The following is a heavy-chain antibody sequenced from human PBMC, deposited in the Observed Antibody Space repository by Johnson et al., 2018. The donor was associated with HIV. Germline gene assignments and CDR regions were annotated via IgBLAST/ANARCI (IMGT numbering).Heavy chain of an antibody. J-gene: IGHJ3*02. D-gene: IGHD5-12*01. CDR1: GFTFSSYW. CDR2: IKQDGSEK. CDR3: AKDIGAGAAPMYAFDI. Sequence: VQLVESGGGLVQPGGSLRLSCAASGFTFSSYWMSWVRQAPGKGLEWVANIKQDGSEKYYVASVKGRFTISRDNAKNSLYLQMNSLRAEDTALYYCAKDIGAGAAPMYAFDIWGQGTMVTVSS. V-gene: IGHV3-7*03.